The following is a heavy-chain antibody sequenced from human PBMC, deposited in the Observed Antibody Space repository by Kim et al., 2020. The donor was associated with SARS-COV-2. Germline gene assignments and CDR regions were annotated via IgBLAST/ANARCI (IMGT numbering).Heavy chain of an antibody. Sequence: ASVKVSCKVSGYTLTKLSMHWVRQAPGKGLEWMGGFDPEDGETIYAQKFQGRVTMTEDTSTDTAYMELSSLRSEDTAVYYCATNYALYDSSGYYLGYWGQGTLVTVSS. CDR1: GYTLTKLS. CDR2: FDPEDGET. D-gene: IGHD3-22*01. J-gene: IGHJ4*02. CDR3: ATNYALYDSSGYYLGY. V-gene: IGHV1-24*01.